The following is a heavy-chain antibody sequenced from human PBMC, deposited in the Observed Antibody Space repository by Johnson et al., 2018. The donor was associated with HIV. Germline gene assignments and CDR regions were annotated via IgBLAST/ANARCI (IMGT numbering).Heavy chain of an antibody. CDR3: ATFGYTSGWIVTDDAFDI. CDR1: GFTFSSYA. D-gene: IGHD6-19*01. CDR2: ISYDGSNK. V-gene: IGHV3-30*04. Sequence: QVQLVESGGGVVQPGRSLRLSCAASGFTFSSYAMHWVRQAPGKGLEWVAVISYDGSNKYYADSVKGRFTISRDNSMNTLYLQMTSLRAEDTAVYYCATFGYTSGWIVTDDAFDIWGQGTMVTVSS. J-gene: IGHJ3*02.